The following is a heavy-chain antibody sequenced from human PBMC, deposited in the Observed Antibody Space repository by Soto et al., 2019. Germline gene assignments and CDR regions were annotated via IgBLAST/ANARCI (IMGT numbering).Heavy chain of an antibody. V-gene: IGHV4-59*08. J-gene: IGHJ6*03. CDR2: VYYTGST. CDR3: ARTVLGPDLLADSFVDYYYYMDV. CDR1: GGSISNFY. Sequence: SETLSLTCTVSGGSISNFYWSWIRQPPGKGLEWIGYVYYTGSTSYNPSLKRRVTFSADSSRGQFSLRLNSVTAADTAVYYCARTVLGPDLLADSFVDYYYYMDVSGQATTVTVSS. D-gene: IGHD3-9*01.